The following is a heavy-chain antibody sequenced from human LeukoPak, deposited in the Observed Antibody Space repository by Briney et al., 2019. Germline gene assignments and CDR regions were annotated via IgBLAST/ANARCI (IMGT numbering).Heavy chain of an antibody. CDR2: ISYDGTNK. CDR3: AREGYSSSSAGWGWFDP. CDR1: GFTFSNYD. V-gene: IGHV3-30*03. Sequence: GGSLRLSCAASGFTFSNYDMHWVRQAPGKGLEWVAVISYDGTNKYYADSVKGRFTISRDNSKNTLYLQMNSLRAEDTAVYYCAREGYSSSSAGWGWFDPWGQGTLVTVSS. D-gene: IGHD6-6*01. J-gene: IGHJ5*02.